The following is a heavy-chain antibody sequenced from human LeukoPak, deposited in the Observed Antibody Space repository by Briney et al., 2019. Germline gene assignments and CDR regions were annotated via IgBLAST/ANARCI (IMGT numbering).Heavy chain of an antibody. D-gene: IGHD3-9*01. CDR1: GGSISSYY. CDR2: IYYSGST. J-gene: IGHJ4*02. CDR3: ARAPTGYDILTGYYTTPYFDY. V-gene: IGHV4-59*01. Sequence: SETLSLTCTVSGGSISSYYWSWIRQPPGKGLEWIGYIYYSGSTNYNPSLKSRVTISVDTSKNQFSLTLSSVTAADTAVYYCARAPTGYDILTGYYTTPYFDYWGQGTLVTVSS.